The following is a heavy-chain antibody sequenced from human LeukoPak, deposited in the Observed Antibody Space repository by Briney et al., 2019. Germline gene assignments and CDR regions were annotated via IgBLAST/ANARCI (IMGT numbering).Heavy chain of an antibody. V-gene: IGHV3-23*01. D-gene: IGHD6-13*01. J-gene: IGHJ4*02. CDR1: GFTFSSYA. Sequence: GGSLRLSCAASGFTFSSYAMSWVGQVPGKGREWVSVISGSGDNTYNAESVKGRFTISRDNSKNMLYLQMNSLRAEDTAVYYCAKWKYSKSGIDDYWGPGTLVTVSS. CDR3: AKWKYSKSGIDDY. CDR2: ISGSGDNT.